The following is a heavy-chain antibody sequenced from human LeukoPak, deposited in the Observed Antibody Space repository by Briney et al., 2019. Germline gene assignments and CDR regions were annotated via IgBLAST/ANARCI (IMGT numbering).Heavy chain of an antibody. V-gene: IGHV3-48*01. CDR3: ARSGRTVSDLLFYYYGMDV. Sequence: PGGSLRLSCEASGFTLSSYSMNWVRHAPGKGLEWVSYISGSSSAIYYADSVKGRFTISRDNAKNSLYLQMNSLRAEDTAVYYCARSGRTVSDLLFYYYGMDVWGQGTTVTVSS. CDR1: GFTLSSYS. J-gene: IGHJ6*02. CDR2: ISGSSSAI. D-gene: IGHD4-4*01.